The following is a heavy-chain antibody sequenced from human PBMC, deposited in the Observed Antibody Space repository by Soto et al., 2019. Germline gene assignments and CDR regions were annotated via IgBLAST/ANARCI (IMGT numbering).Heavy chain of an antibody. Sequence: ASVKVSCKASGYTFTSYAMHWVRQAPGQRLEWMGWINAGNGNTKYPQKFQGRVTITRDTSASTAYIELSSQRSEESAVDYCAKVRFVIRGDTAMEPWGQGNLITVSS. V-gene: IGHV1-3*01. CDR1: GYTFTSYA. CDR3: AKVRFVIRGDTAMEP. J-gene: IGHJ5*02. CDR2: INAGNGNT. D-gene: IGHD5-18*01.